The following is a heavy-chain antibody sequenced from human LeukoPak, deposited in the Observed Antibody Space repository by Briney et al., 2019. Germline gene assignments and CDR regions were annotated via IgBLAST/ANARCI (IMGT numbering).Heavy chain of an antibody. CDR2: IKEDASEK. J-gene: IGHJ4*02. CDR3: TRSISD. Sequence: GGSLRLSCAASGFSFGTSWMDWVRQAPGKGLEWVANIKEDASEKYLVDSVKGRFTISRDNAKNSLYLHMNSLRAEDTAIYYCTRSISDWGQGTLVTVSS. CDR1: GFSFGTSW. V-gene: IGHV3-7*05.